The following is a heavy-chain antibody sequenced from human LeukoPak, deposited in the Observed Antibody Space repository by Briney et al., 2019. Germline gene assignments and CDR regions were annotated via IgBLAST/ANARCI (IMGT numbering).Heavy chain of an antibody. CDR3: AREKEQWLVFDY. CDR1: GYTFTSYG. D-gene: IGHD6-19*01. V-gene: IGHV1-18*01. CDR2: ISAYNGNT. Sequence: ASVKVSCKASGYTFTSYGISWVRQARGQGLEWMGWISAYNGNTNYAQKLQGRVTMTTDTSTSTAYMELRSLRSDDTAVYYCAREKEQWLVFDYWGQGTLVTVSS. J-gene: IGHJ4*02.